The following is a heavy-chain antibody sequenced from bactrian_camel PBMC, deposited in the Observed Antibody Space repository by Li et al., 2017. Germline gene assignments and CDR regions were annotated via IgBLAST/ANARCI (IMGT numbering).Heavy chain of an antibody. CDR3: AASRMACSLSYLIECDVHY. D-gene: IGHD1*01. V-gene: IGHV3S53*01. J-gene: IGHJ4*01. CDR2: IGIGGST. Sequence: VQLVESGGGSVQAGGSLRLSCAASGNTYTMGWFRQTPGRKEREGVAAIGIGGSTSYPDSVKGRFTISQDKANNTVYLHMNSLKPEDTAIYYCAASRMACSLSYLIECDVHYWGQGTQVTVS. CDR1: GNTYT.